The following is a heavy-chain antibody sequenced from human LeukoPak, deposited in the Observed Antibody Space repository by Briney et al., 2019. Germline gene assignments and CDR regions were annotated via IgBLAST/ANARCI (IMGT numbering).Heavy chain of an antibody. D-gene: IGHD3-10*01. J-gene: IGHJ4*02. CDR2: ISYDGSNK. V-gene: IGHV3-30*04. Sequence: PGGSLRLSCAACGFTLSSYAMQWFRQAPGKGLEGVAVISYDGSNKYYADSVKGRFTISRDNSKNTLYLQMNSLRAEDTAVYYCARVMGRRITMVRGVDYWGQGTLVTVSS. CDR3: ARVMGRRITMVRGVDY. CDR1: GFTLSSYA.